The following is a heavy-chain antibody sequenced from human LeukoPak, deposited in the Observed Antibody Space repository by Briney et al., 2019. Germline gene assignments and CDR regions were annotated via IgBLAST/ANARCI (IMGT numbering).Heavy chain of an antibody. CDR1: GGSISNTNW. J-gene: IGHJ4*02. CDR3: SRESGAFCPFGQ. CDR2: VSLAGQT. D-gene: IGHD1-26*01. V-gene: IGHV4-4*02. Sequence: PSQTLSLTCAVSGGSISNTNWWSWVRRPPGQGLEWIGEVSLAGQTNYNPSLNGRVTMSLDESSNQLSLKLTSVTAADTAIYYCSRESGAFCPFGQWGQGTLVSVPS.